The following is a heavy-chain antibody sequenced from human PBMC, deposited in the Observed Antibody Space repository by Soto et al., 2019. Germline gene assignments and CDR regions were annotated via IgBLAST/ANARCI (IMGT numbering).Heavy chain of an antibody. J-gene: IGHJ4*02. Sequence: QVQLQESGPRLVRSSETLSLTCTVSGGSITSGDNYWSWIRQPPGKGLEWIGHIYDSGSTYYNPSLRSRVSISRDTSKNQFSLNLNSMTAADTAVYYCARGGGFDSWGLGVLVTVSS. CDR2: IYDSGST. V-gene: IGHV4-30-4*01. D-gene: IGHD5-12*01. CDR1: GGSITSGDNY. CDR3: ARGGGFDS.